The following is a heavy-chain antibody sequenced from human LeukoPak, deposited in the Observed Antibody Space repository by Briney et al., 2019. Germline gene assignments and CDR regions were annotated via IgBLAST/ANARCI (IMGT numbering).Heavy chain of an antibody. D-gene: IGHD3-22*01. Sequence: GGSLRLSCEASGFTFSNYALSWVRQAPGKGLEWVSTVTASARRTYYADSVQGRFTISRDNSNNTLFLQVNSLRADDTAVYHCAKWGFSDRSGANFHSWGQGTLVTVSS. CDR3: AKWGFSDRSGANFHS. J-gene: IGHJ4*02. V-gene: IGHV3-23*01. CDR2: VTASARRT. CDR1: GFTFSNYA.